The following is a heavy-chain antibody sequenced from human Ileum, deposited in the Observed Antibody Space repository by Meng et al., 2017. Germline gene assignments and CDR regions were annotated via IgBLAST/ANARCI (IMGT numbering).Heavy chain of an antibody. D-gene: IGHD3-16*01. CDR2: ITGTSSYI. V-gene: IGHV3-21*01. J-gene: IGHJ4*02. CDR1: GFTFSSYS. Sequence: VRPVGSGGGLVKPGGSLRLSCAASGFTFSSYSMNWVRQAPGKGLEWVSFITGTSSYIYYADSVKGRFTISRDNAKNSLYLQMNSLRAEDTAVYFCVLMNTFTHPGEDWGQGTLVTVSS. CDR3: VLMNTFTHPGED.